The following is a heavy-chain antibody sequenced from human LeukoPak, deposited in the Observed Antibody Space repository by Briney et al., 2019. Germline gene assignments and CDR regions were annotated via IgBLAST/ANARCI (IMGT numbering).Heavy chain of an antibody. Sequence: GGSLRLSCAASGFTFSDHYMEWVRQAPGKGLEWVGRSRNKAYSYTTEYAASVKGRFTISRDDLKNSLYLQMNSLKSEDTAVYYCTRRRWDVSGNDNWGQGTLVTVSS. D-gene: IGHD3-10*01. CDR1: GFTFSDHY. J-gene: IGHJ4*02. CDR2: SRNKAYSYTT. V-gene: IGHV3-72*01. CDR3: TRRRWDVSGNDN.